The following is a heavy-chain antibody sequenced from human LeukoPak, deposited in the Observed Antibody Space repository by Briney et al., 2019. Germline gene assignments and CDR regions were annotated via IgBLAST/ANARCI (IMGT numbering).Heavy chain of an antibody. J-gene: IGHJ4*02. CDR3: ARDPRGYSYGRGSGLDY. CDR2: IYTSGST. V-gene: IGHV4-61*02. CDR1: GGSISSGSYY. Sequence: SETLSLTCTVSGGSISSGSYYWSWIRQPAGKGLEWIGRIYTSGSTNYNPSLKSRVTISVDTSKNQFSLRLRSVTAADTAVYYCARDPRGYSYGRGSGLDYWGQGTLVTVSS. D-gene: IGHD5-18*01.